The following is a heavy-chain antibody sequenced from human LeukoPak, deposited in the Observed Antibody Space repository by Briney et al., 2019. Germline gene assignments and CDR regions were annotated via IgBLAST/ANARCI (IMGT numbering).Heavy chain of an antibody. CDR3: ARVVGKAPVDY. CDR1: GFTFSSYD. D-gene: IGHD4-17*01. Sequence: GGSLRLSCAASGFTFSSYDMHWVRQATGKGLEWVSAIGTAGDTYYPGSVKGRFTISRENAKNSLYLQMNSLRAGDTAVYYCARVVGKAPVDYWGQGTLVTVSS. V-gene: IGHV3-13*01. J-gene: IGHJ4*02. CDR2: IGTAGDT.